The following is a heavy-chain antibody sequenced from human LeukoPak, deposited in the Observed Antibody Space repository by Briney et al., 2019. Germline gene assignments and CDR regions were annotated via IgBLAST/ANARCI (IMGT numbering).Heavy chain of an antibody. Sequence: PGGSLRLSCAGSGITFSTYWMHWVRQAPGKGLELVANIKEDGSEKYYVDSVRGRFTISRDNAKNSLSLQMNSLRAEDTAVYYCVRYTRRYPFDYWGQGTLVTVSS. V-gene: IGHV3-7*04. CDR1: GITFSTYW. J-gene: IGHJ4*02. CDR2: IKEDGSEK. D-gene: IGHD2-2*02. CDR3: VRYTRRYPFDY.